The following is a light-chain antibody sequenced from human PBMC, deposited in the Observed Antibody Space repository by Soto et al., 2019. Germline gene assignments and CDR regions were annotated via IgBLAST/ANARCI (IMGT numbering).Light chain of an antibody. CDR2: SNK. V-gene: IGLV1-44*01. CDR1: RSNIGGNS. J-gene: IGLJ1*01. Sequence: QSALTQPPSASGTPGQRVTISCSGTRSNIGGNSVNWYQQLPGKAPKPLIYSNKQRPSGVPDRFSASNSGTSASLAISGLQSEDEADYYCATWDDSLTGFVFGTGTKLTVL. CDR3: ATWDDSLTGFV.